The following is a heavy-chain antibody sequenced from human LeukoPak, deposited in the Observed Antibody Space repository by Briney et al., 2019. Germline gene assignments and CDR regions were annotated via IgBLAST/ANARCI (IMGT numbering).Heavy chain of an antibody. D-gene: IGHD6-13*01. CDR2: IIPIFGTA. CDR3: AREGYSDSNHFHYYYYYMDV. Sequence: SVKVSCKASGYTFTGYYMHWVRQAPGQGLEWMGGIIPIFGTANYAQKFQGRVTITADESTSTAYMELSSLRSEDTAVYYCAREGYSDSNHFHYYYYYMDVWGKGTTVTVSS. V-gene: IGHV1-69*13. J-gene: IGHJ6*03. CDR1: GYTFTGYY.